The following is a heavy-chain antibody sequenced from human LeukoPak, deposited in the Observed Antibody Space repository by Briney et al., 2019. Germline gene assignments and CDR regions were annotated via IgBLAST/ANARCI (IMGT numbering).Heavy chain of an antibody. CDR3: AKDGWYYYDSSGYYTDY. D-gene: IGHD3-22*01. V-gene: IGHV3-7*01. CDR2: IKQDGSEK. J-gene: IGHJ4*02. CDR1: GFTFSSYW. Sequence: PAGGSLRLSCAASGFTFSSYWMSWVRQAPGKGLEWVANIKQDGSEKYYVKGRFTISRDNAKNSLYLQMNSLRAEDTAVYYCAKDGWYYYDSSGYYTDYWGQGTLVTVSS.